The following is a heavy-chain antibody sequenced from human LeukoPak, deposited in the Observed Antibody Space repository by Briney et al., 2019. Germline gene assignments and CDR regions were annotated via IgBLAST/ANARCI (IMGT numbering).Heavy chain of an antibody. CDR3: ARDYCSSTSCPHRAFDI. V-gene: IGHV1-2*02. CDR2: INPNSGGT. Sequence: ASVKVSCKASGYTFTGYYMHWVRQAPGQGLEWMGWINPNSGGTNYAQKFQGRVTMTRDTSISTAYLELSRLRSDDTAVYYCARDYCSSTSCPHRAFDIWGQGTMVTVSS. CDR1: GYTFTGYY. J-gene: IGHJ3*02. D-gene: IGHD2-2*01.